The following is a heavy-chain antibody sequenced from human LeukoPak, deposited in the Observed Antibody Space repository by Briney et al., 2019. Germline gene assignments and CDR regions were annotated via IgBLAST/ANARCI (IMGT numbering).Heavy chain of an antibody. V-gene: IGHV3-11*04. CDR1: GFTFSDYY. CDR2: ISSSGSTI. D-gene: IGHD3-3*01. Sequence: GGSLRLSCAASGFTFSDYYMSWIRQAPGKGLEWVSYISSSGSTIYYADSVKGRFTISRDNAKNSLYLQMNGLRAEDTAVYYCARKSITIFGVVAHGFDPWGQGTLVTVSS. J-gene: IGHJ5*02. CDR3: ARKSITIFGVVAHGFDP.